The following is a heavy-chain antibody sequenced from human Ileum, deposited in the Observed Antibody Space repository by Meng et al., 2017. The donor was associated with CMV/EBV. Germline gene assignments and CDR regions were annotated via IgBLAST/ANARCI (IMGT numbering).Heavy chain of an antibody. CDR1: GFTFSNYA. J-gene: IGHJ4*02. CDR3: AKGNMATITFAFDY. D-gene: IGHD5-24*01. CDR2: ISGSGGST. Sequence: SGFTFSNYAMSWVRQAPGKGLEWVSAISGSGGSTYYADSVKGRFTISRDNSKNTLYLQMNSLRAEDTAVYYCAKGNMATITFAFDYWGQGTLVTVSS. V-gene: IGHV3-23*01.